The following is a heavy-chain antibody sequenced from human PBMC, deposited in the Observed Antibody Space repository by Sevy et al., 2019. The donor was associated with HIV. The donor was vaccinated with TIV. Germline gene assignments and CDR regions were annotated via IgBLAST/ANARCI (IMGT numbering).Heavy chain of an antibody. J-gene: IGHJ3*02. CDR1: GFTFSNAW. D-gene: IGHD3-22*01. CDR3: TTEPTYYYDSSGYLFDI. CDR2: IKSKTDGGTT. V-gene: IGHV3-15*01. Sequence: GGSLRLSCAASGFTFSNAWMSWVRQAPGKGLEWVGRIKSKTDGGTTDHAAPVKGRFTISRDDSKNTLYLQMNSLKTEDTAVYYCTTEPTYYYDSSGYLFDIWGQGTMVTVSS.